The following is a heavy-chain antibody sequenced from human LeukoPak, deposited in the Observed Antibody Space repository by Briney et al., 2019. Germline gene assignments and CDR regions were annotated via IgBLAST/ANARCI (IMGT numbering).Heavy chain of an antibody. CDR1: GGSISSYY. Sequence: SETLSLTCTVSGGSISSYYWSWIRQPPGKGLEWIGYIYYSGSTNYNPSLKSRVTISVDTSKNQFSLKLSSVTAADTAVYYCARVGGWGVQLWFRSNYYFDYWGQGTLVTVSP. J-gene: IGHJ4*02. V-gene: IGHV4-59*01. CDR3: ARVGGWGVQLWFRSNYYFDY. D-gene: IGHD5-18*01. CDR2: IYYSGST.